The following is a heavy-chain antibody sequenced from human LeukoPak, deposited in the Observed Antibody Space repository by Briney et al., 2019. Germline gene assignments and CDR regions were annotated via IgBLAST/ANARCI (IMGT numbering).Heavy chain of an antibody. V-gene: IGHV3-23*01. J-gene: IGHJ4*02. CDR1: GFTFSSYA. D-gene: IGHD3-3*01. CDR3: AKSGLDFWSGPSLGY. Sequence: PGGSLRLSCAASGFTFSSYAMSWVRQAPGKGLEWVSAISGSGGSTYYADSVKGRFTISRDNSKNTLYLQMNSLRAEDTAVYYCAKSGLDFWSGPSLGYWGQGTLVTVSS. CDR2: ISGSGGST.